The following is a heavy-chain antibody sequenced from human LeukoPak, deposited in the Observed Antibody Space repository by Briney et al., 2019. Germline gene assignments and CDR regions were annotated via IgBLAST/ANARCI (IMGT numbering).Heavy chain of an antibody. Sequence: PGRSLRLSCAAPGFTFSSYEMNWSRQAPGKGLEWVAYISSSSSTIYYADSVKGRFTISRDNAKNSLSLQLSSLRGEDTALYYCARGDSSRILINDAFDFWGQGTMVTVSS. CDR1: GFTFSSYE. CDR2: ISSSSSTI. V-gene: IGHV3-48*03. D-gene: IGHD2-15*01. J-gene: IGHJ3*01. CDR3: ARGDSSRILINDAFDF.